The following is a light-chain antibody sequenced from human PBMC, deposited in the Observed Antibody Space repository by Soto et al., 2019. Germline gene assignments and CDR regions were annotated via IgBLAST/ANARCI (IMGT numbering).Light chain of an antibody. CDR2: KAS. J-gene: IGKJ1*01. CDR3: QHYNSYSEA. V-gene: IGKV1-5*03. CDR1: QTISSW. Sequence: DIQRTQSPSTLSGSVGERVTITCRASQTISSWLAWYQQKPGKAPKLLIYKASTLKSGVPSRFSGSGSGTEFTLTISSLQPDDFATYYCQHYNSYSEAVGQGTKVDIK.